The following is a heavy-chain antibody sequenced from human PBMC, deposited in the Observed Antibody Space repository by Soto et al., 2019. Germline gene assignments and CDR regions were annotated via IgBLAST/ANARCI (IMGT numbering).Heavy chain of an antibody. V-gene: IGHV4-31*03. J-gene: IGHJ4*02. CDR3: ARVEGKGQLYYFDY. CDR1: GGSIRSGGYY. Sequence: QVQLQESGPGLVKPSQTLSLTCTVSGGSIRSGGYYWSWIRQHPGKGLEWIGYIYYSGSTYYNPSLKSRVTISVDTSKNQFSLKLSSVTAADTAVYYCARVEGKGQLYYFDYWGQGTLVTVSS. D-gene: IGHD5-18*01. CDR2: IYYSGST.